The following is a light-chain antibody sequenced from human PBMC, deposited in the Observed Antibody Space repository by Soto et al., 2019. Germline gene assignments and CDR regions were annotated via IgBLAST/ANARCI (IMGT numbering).Light chain of an antibody. CDR3: SSYAGSNNVV. V-gene: IGLV2-8*01. Sequence: QSVLTQPPSASGSPGQSVTISCTGTSRDVGTYDYVSWYQQHPGKAPKLMIYEVNKRPSGVPDRFSGSKSGNTASLTVSGLQAEDEADYYCSSYAGSNNVVFGGGTKLTVL. CDR1: SRDVGTYDY. CDR2: EVN. J-gene: IGLJ2*01.